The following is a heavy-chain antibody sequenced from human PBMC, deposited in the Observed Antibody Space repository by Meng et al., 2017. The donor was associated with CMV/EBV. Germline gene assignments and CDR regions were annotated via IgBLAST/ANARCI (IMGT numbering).Heavy chain of an antibody. CDR1: GGSVSSGSYY. D-gene: IGHD5-24*01. Sequence: SETLSLTCTVSGGSVSSGSYYWSWIRQPPGKGLEWIGYIYYSGSTNYNPSLKSRVTISVDTSKNQFSLKLSSVTAADTAVYYCARVEMATSIRDHYGMDVWGQGTTVTVSS. CDR2: IYYSGST. V-gene: IGHV4-61*01. CDR3: ARVEMATSIRDHYGMDV. J-gene: IGHJ6*02.